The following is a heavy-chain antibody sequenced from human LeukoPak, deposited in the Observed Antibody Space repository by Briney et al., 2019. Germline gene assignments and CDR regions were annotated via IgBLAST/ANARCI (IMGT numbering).Heavy chain of an antibody. CDR3: ASHTNENNRYYFDY. CDR1: GGSFSGYY. V-gene: IGHV4-34*01. CDR2: INHSGRT. D-gene: IGHD1-14*01. J-gene: IGHJ4*02. Sequence: PSETLSLTCAVNGGSFSGYYWTWIRQPPGKGLEWIGEINHSGRTKCTPSLESRVTISGDTSKKQFSLKLSYVTAADTAVYYCASHTNENNRYYFDYWAREPWSPSPQ.